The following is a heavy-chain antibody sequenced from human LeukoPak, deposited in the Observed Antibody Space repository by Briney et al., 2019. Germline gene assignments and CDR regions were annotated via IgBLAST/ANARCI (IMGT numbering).Heavy chain of an antibody. V-gene: IGHV1-2*02. CDR3: ARQADNNWFDS. CDR2: INPNSGST. J-gene: IGHJ5*01. CDR1: GYTFTGYY. Sequence: GASVRVSCKASGYTFTGYYMHWVRQAPGQGLEWMGWINPNSGSTKYAQKFQGRVTMTRDTSISTAYMELSRLRSDDSAVFYCARQADNNWFDSWGQGTLVTASS. D-gene: IGHD2-15*01.